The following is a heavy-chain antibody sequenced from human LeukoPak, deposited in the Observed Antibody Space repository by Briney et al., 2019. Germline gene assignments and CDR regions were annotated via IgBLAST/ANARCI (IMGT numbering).Heavy chain of an antibody. CDR1: GFTFSSYA. J-gene: IGHJ4*02. D-gene: IGHD3-3*01. Sequence: GGSLRLSCAASGFTFSSYAMSRVRQAPGKGLEWVSAISGSGVSTYYADSVKGRFTISRDNSKNTLYLQMNSLRAEDTAVYYCAKPPEGRSGFYGADYWGQGTLVTVSS. CDR2: ISGSGVST. V-gene: IGHV3-23*01. CDR3: AKPPEGRSGFYGADY.